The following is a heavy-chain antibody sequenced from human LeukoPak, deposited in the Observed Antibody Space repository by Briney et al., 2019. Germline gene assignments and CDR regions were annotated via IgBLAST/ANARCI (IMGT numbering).Heavy chain of an antibody. Sequence: GGSLRLSCTASGFSFSGYWMSWVRQAPGKGLEWVANINQDGSAQYYVDSVKGQFTISRDNAKNSLYLQMNSLRVEDTAVYYCARDSESWTETGPRFDFWGQGTLVTVSS. CDR1: GFSFSGYW. J-gene: IGHJ4*02. CDR2: INQDGSAQ. D-gene: IGHD3-9*01. V-gene: IGHV3-7*01. CDR3: ARDSESWTETGPRFDF.